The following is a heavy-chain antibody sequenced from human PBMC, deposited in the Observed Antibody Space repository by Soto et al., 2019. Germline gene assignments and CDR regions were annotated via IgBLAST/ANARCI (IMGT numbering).Heavy chain of an antibody. CDR1: GGSISSGGYY. CDR3: ARAPTVTITVYFDY. D-gene: IGHD4-17*01. J-gene: IGHJ4*02. V-gene: IGHV4-31*03. CDR2: IYYSGST. Sequence: SETLSLTCTVSGGSISSGGYYWSWIRQHPGKGLEWIGYIYYSGSTYYNPSLKSRVTISVDTSKNQFSLKLSSVTAADTAVYYCARAPTVTITVYFDYWGQGTLVTVSS.